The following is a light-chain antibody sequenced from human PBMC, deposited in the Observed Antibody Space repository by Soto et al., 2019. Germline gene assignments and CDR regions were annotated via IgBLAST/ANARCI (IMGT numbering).Light chain of an antibody. V-gene: IGKV1-5*01. Sequence: DIQMTQSPSTLSAAVGDRGTITCRASQSISTWLAWYQQKPGKVPKLLIYDASTLGSGVPSRFRGSGSGTEFTLTIGSMQPGDFATYSGQQYNGVWTGDQGTKVEIK. CDR2: DAS. J-gene: IGKJ1*01. CDR1: QSISTW. CDR3: QQYNGVWT.